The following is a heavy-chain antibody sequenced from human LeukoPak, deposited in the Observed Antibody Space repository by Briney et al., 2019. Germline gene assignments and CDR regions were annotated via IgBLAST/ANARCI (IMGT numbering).Heavy chain of an antibody. V-gene: IGHV1-18*04. J-gene: IGHJ4*02. CDR1: GYTFTGYY. D-gene: IGHD5-12*01. Sequence: ASVKVSCKASGYTFTGYYMHWVRQAPGQGLEWMGWISAYNGNTNYAQKLQGRVTMTTDTSTSTAYMELRSLRSDDTAVYYCARDRGVATIPAYWGQGTLVTVSS. CDR3: ARDRGVATIPAY. CDR2: ISAYNGNT.